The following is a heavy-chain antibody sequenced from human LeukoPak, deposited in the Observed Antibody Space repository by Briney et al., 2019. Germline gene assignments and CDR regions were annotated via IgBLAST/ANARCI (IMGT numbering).Heavy chain of an antibody. Sequence: EASVKVSYKASGYTFTGYYMHWVRQAPGQGLEWMGWINPNSGGTNYAQKFQGRVTMTRDTSISTAYMELSRLRSDDTAVYYCARAQYYYGSAPTFDYWGQGTLVTVSS. CDR3: ARAQYYYGSAPTFDY. CDR2: INPNSGGT. J-gene: IGHJ4*02. CDR1: GYTFTGYY. V-gene: IGHV1-2*02. D-gene: IGHD3-10*01.